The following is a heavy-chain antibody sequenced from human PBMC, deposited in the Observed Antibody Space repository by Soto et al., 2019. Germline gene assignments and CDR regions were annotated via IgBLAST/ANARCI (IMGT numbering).Heavy chain of an antibody. CDR1: GFTFSSYA. CDR2: ISYDGSNK. J-gene: IGHJ4*02. Sequence: QVQLVESGGGVVQPGRSLRLSCAASGFTFSSYAMHWVRQAPGKGLEWVAVISYDGSNKYYADSVKGRFTISRDNSKNMLYLQMNILRAEDTRLPSCATGFYASNGYPGSDWGQGTLVTVSS. V-gene: IGHV3-30-3*01. CDR3: ATGFYASNGYPGSD. D-gene: IGHD3-22*01.